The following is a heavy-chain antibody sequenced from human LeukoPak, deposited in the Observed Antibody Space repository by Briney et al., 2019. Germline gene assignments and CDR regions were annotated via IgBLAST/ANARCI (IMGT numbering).Heavy chain of an antibody. CDR1: GFTFSTYA. CDR3: AKDLGLLWFGTFDY. D-gene: IGHD3-10*01. J-gene: IGHJ4*02. Sequence: PGGSLRLSCAASGFTFSTYAMSWVRQAPGKGLEWVATMTGSGGSTFYGDSVKGRFTIARDNSNNMLYLQMNSLRAEDTAVYYCAKDLGLLWFGTFDYWGQGIQVTVSS. CDR2: MTGSGGST. V-gene: IGHV3-23*01.